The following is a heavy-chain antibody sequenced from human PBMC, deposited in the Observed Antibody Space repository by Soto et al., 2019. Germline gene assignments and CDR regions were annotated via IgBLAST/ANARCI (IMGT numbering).Heavy chain of an antibody. J-gene: IGHJ4*02. Sequence: SETLSLTCTVSGGSISSYYWSWIRQPPGKGLEWIGYIYYSGSTNYNPSLKSRVTISVDTSKNQFSLKLSSVTAADTAVYYCATANDFWSGYYHYWGQGTLVTVSS. CDR1: GGSISSYY. CDR3: ATANDFWSGYYHY. D-gene: IGHD3-3*01. CDR2: IYYSGST. V-gene: IGHV4-59*08.